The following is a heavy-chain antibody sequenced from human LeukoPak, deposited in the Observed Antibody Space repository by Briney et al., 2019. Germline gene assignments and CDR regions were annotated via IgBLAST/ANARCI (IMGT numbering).Heavy chain of an antibody. CDR2: ISYEGSKN. V-gene: IGHV3-30-3*01. J-gene: IGHJ4*02. CDR1: GFTFSDYA. CDR3: ARDPELGYCSSISCSFRFGY. D-gene: IGHD2-2*01. Sequence: PGGSLRLSCAASGFTFSDYAMHWVRQAPGKGLEWVAVISYEGSKNYYADSVKGRFTISRDDSKNTLSLQMNRLRAEDTAVYYCARDPELGYCSSISCSFRFGYWGQGTLVTVSS.